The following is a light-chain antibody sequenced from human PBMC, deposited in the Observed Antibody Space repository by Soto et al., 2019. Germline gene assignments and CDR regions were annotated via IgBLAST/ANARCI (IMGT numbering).Light chain of an antibody. CDR1: QSISEW. CDR3: QQLNSSPLT. J-gene: IGKJ4*01. V-gene: IGKV1-5*01. Sequence: DLQMTQSPSTLSASVGDRVTITCRASQSISEWLAWYQQKPGRAPKLLIYHASRLGTGVPSRFSGSGSGTEFTLTISSLQPEDFATYYCQQLNSSPLTFGGGTKVDIK. CDR2: HAS.